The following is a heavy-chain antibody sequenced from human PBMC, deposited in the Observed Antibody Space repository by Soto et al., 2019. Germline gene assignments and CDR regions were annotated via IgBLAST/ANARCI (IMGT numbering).Heavy chain of an antibody. CDR3: ARVWGGAFDI. Sequence: QVQLQESGPGLVKPSETLSLTCTVSGGSISSYYWSWIRQPPGKGLEWIGYSYYSGSTNYNPSLTSRVTTSVATAKNQFSLKLSSVTAADTAVYYCARVWGGAFDIWGQGTMVTVSS. J-gene: IGHJ3*02. CDR2: SYYSGST. D-gene: IGHD3-10*01. CDR1: GGSISSYY. V-gene: IGHV4-59*01.